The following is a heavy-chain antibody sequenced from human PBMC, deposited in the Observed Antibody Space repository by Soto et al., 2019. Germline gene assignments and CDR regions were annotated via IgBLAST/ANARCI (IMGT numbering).Heavy chain of an antibody. CDR2: IYYSGST. D-gene: IGHD3-10*01. V-gene: IGHV4-30-4*01. Sequence: SETLSLTCTVSGGSISSGDYYWSWIRQPPGKGLEWIGYIYYSGSTYYNPSLKSRVTISVDTSKNQFSLKLSSVTAADTAVYYCARDRVVRGDASGFDIWGQGTMVTVSS. CDR1: GGSISSGDYY. J-gene: IGHJ3*02. CDR3: ARDRVVRGDASGFDI.